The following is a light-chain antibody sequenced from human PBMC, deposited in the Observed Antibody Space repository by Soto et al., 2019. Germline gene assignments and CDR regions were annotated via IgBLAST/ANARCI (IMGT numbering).Light chain of an antibody. CDR3: HQYSTSPKT. CDR1: QSVSSSY. V-gene: IGKV3-20*01. Sequence: DIVLTQSPGTLSLSPGERATLSCRASQSVSSSYLAWYQQKPGQAPRLLIYDTSYRATGIPARFSGSGSGTDFALTISGLEPEDFAVYYCHQYSTSPKTFGQGTKVDI. CDR2: DTS. J-gene: IGKJ1*01.